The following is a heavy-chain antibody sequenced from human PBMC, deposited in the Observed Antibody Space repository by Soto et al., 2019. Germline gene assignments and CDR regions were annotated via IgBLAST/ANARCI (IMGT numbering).Heavy chain of an antibody. Sequence: SETLSLTCAVYGGSFSGYYWSWIRQPPGKGLEWIGEINHSGSTNYNPSLKSRVTISVDTSKNQISLKLSSVTAADTAVYYCARGGDTDAFDIWGQGTMVTVSS. CDR3: ARGGDTDAFDI. D-gene: IGHD4-17*01. V-gene: IGHV4-34*01. J-gene: IGHJ3*02. CDR2: INHSGST. CDR1: GGSFSGYY.